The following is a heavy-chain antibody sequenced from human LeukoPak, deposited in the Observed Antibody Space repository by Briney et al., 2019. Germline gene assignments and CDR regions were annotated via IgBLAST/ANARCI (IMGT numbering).Heavy chain of an antibody. V-gene: IGHV3-9*01. CDR1: GFTFDDYA. CDR2: ISWNSGSI. J-gene: IGHJ6*03. D-gene: IGHD2-15*01. CDR3: ARSVEGYCSGGNCYYYSYYMDV. Sequence: GGSLRLSCAASGFTFDDYAMHWVRQAPGKGLEWVSGISWNSGSIGYADSVKGRFTISRDNAKNSLYLQMNSLRAEDTAVYYCARSVEGYCSGGNCYYYSYYMDVWGKGTTVTVSS.